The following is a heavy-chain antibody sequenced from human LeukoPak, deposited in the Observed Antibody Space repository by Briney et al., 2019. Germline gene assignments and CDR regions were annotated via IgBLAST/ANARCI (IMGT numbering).Heavy chain of an antibody. CDR3: ASQRAVWDERGYSGYDYGPFES. CDR2: IXXSGXST. Sequence: FTFXXXXXSXVRXXPGXGXXGGSAIXXSGXSTYYADSVKGRFTISRDNSKNTVYMQMNRLRAEDTAVYYCASQRAVWDERGYSGYDYGPFESWGQGTLVTVSS. J-gene: IGHJ4*02. D-gene: IGHD5-12*01. V-gene: IGHV3-23*01. CDR1: FTFXXXX.